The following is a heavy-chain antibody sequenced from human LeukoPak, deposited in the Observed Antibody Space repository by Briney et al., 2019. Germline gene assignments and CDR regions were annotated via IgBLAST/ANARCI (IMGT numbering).Heavy chain of an antibody. CDR1: GGSISSYC. CDR2: IYTSGST. J-gene: IGHJ5*02. CDR3: ARSLSHYYGSGILWFDP. V-gene: IGHV4-4*07. Sequence: SETLSLTCTVSGGSISSYCWSWIRQPAGKGLEWIGRIYTSGSTNYNPSLKSRVTMSVDTSKNQFSLKLSSVTAADTAVYYCARSLSHYYGSGILWFDPWGQGTLVTVSS. D-gene: IGHD3-10*01.